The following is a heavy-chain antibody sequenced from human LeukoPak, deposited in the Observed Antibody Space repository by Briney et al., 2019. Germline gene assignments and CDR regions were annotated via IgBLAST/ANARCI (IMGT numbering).Heavy chain of an antibody. CDR1: GGSFSGYY. J-gene: IGHJ4*02. D-gene: IGHD3-22*01. V-gene: IGHV4-34*01. CDR2: INHSGST. CDR3: ARSSSGYLRYYFDY. Sequence: PSETLSLTCAVYGGSFSGYYWSWIRQPPGKGLEWIGEINHSGSTYYNPSLKSRVTISVDTSKNQFSLKLSSVIAADRAVYYCARSSSGYLRYYFDYWGQGTLVTVSS.